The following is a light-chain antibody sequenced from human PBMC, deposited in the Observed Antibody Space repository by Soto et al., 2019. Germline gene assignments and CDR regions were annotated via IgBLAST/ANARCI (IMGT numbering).Light chain of an antibody. V-gene: IGKV1-9*01. CDR3: QQLNSYPLT. J-gene: IGKJ4*01. Sequence: DTQLTQSPSFLSASVGDRVTITCRASQGISSYLAWYQQKPGKAPKLLIYAASTLQSGVPSRFSGSVSGTEFTLTISSLQPEDFATYYCQQLNSYPLTFGGGTKVELK. CDR1: QGISSY. CDR2: AAS.